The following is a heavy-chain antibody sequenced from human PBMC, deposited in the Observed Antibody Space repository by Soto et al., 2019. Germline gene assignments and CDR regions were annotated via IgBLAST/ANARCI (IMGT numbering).Heavy chain of an antibody. CDR1: GFTFTSSA. CDR3: AHPRGYGVFDAYDI. Sequence: LRLSCAGSGFTFTSSAMSWVRQAPGKGLEWVSAINGIGHSTYYADSVRGRFTISRDNSINMLYLQMNSLRTEDTAVYYCAHPRGYGVFDAYDIWGQGALVTVSS. V-gene: IGHV3-23*01. D-gene: IGHD2-8*01. J-gene: IGHJ3*02. CDR2: INGIGHST.